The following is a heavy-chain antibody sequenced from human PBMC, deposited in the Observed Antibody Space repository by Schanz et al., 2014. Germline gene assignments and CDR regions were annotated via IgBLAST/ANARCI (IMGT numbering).Heavy chain of an antibody. CDR2: INSSGGGT. J-gene: IGHJ4*02. V-gene: IGHV1-46*01. D-gene: IGHD2-21*01. CDR1: GYTFSFTSYN. CDR3: ARDRLECGAECYSVEVFEI. Sequence: QVQVEQSGPEVKKPGASVTVSCQASGYTFSFTSYNVHWVRQAPGQGLEWMGYINSSGGGTSYAQKFQDKVTITADTSTTTAYMELSGLRSEDTAVYYCARDRLECGAECYSVEVFEIWGQGTLVIVSS.